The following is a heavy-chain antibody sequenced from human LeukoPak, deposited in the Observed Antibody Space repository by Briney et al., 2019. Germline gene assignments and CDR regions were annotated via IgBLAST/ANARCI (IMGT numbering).Heavy chain of an antibody. J-gene: IGHJ2*01. D-gene: IGHD2/OR15-2a*01. CDR3: ARVVLRSGYWYFDL. V-gene: IGHV4-59*01. CDR2: IYYSGST. Sequence: PSETLSLTCTVPGGSISSYYWSWIRQPPGKGLEWIGYIYYSGSTNYNPSLKSRVTISVDTSKNQFSLKLSSVTAADTAVYYCARVVLRSGYWYFDLWGRGTLVTVSP. CDR1: GGSISSYY.